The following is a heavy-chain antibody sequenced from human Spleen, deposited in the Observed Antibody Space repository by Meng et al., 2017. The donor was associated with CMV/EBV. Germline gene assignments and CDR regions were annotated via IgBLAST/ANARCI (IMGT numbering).Heavy chain of an antibody. D-gene: IGHD6-25*01. J-gene: IGHJ1*01. CDR2: ISAYNGDR. V-gene: IGHV1-18*01. CDR3: ARASGVIAAAVLEH. CDR1: GYTFINYG. Sequence: ASGYTFINYGISWVRQVPGKGLEWMGWISAYNGDRESAQNFQGGFTMTTDASSRTVYMELRSLTSDDTAVYYCARASGVIAAAVLEHWGQGTLVTVSS.